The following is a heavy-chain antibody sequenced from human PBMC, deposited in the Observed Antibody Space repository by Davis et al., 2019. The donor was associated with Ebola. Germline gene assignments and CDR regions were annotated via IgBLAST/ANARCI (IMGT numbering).Heavy chain of an antibody. V-gene: IGHV3-49*04. CDR1: GFTFGDYS. Sequence: GESLKISCPASGFTFGDYSMSWVRQAPGKGLEWVGFIRSKAYGGAKDYAASVKGRFTISRDDSKSIAYLQMNSLKTEDTAVYYCTRSYDSRGFYPGYFQHWGQGILVTVSS. CDR3: TRSYDSRGFYPGYFQH. J-gene: IGHJ1*01. CDR2: IRSKAYGGAK. D-gene: IGHD3-22*01.